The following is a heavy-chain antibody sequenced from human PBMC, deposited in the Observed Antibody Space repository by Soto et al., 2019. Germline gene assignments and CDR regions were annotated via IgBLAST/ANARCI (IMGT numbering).Heavy chain of an antibody. Sequence: GPGNRFRSDSMNCVRPVQGKGLEWISSISSSSSYINYADAMKGRFTISRDNAKNSLYLQMNSLRAEDTAVYYCSRVGTYYGSGSPYYYDCLGQGTLV. CDR3: SRVGTYYGSGSPYYYDC. J-gene: IGHJ4*02. CDR2: ISSSSSYI. D-gene: IGHD3-10*01. V-gene: IGHV3-21*01. CDR1: GNRFRSDS.